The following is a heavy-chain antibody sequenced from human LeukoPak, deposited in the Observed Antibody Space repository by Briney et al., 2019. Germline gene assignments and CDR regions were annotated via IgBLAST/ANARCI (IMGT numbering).Heavy chain of an antibody. V-gene: IGHV3-23*01. D-gene: IGHD3-3*01. CDR2: ISGSGGST. J-gene: IGHJ4*02. CDR3: ARAPREWLLGYYFDY. CDR1: GFTFSSYA. Sequence: TGGSLRLSCAASGFTFSSYAMSWVRQAPGKGLEWVSAISGSGGSTYYADSVKGRFTISRDNSKNTLYLQMNSLRAEDTAVYYCARAPREWLLGYYFDYWGQGTLVTVSS.